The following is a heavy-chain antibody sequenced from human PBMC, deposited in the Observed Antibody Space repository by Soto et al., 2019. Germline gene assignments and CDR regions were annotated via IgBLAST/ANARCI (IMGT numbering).Heavy chain of an antibody. Sequence: ASVKVSCKASGYTFTSYDINWVRQATGQGLEWMGWMNPNSGNTGYAQKFQGRVTMTRNTSISTAYMELSSLGSEDTAVYYCARIGYCSSTSCYTAYYYYGMDVWGQGTTVTVSS. D-gene: IGHD2-2*02. J-gene: IGHJ6*02. CDR2: MNPNSGNT. CDR1: GYTFTSYD. V-gene: IGHV1-8*01. CDR3: ARIGYCSSTSCYTAYYYYGMDV.